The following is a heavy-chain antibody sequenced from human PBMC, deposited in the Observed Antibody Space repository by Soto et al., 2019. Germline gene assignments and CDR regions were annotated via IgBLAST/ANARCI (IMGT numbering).Heavy chain of an antibody. V-gene: IGHV3-23*01. D-gene: IGHD3-16*01. J-gene: IGHJ4*02. CDR3: AKDRRAGGNSALYFDF. Sequence: PGGSLRLSCAASGVTFSNYAMSWVRQATGKGLEWVSLISATGGGTYYADSVKGRFTISRDNSHNTLYLQVHSLTAEDTAVYYCAKDRRAGGNSALYFDFWGQGAQVTVSS. CDR2: ISATGGGT. CDR1: GVTFSNYA.